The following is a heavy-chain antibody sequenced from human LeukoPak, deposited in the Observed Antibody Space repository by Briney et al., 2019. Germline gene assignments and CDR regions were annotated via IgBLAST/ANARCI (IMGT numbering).Heavy chain of an antibody. CDR3: ARLSPDVDGGTFFDC. V-gene: IGHV4-39*07. CDR1: GGSISSSSYY. J-gene: IGHJ4*02. CDR2: ISYSGIT. Sequence: SETLSLTCAVSGGSISSSSYYWGWVRQPPGKGLEWLGCISYSGITYYNPSLKSRVTISVDTSKNQFSLKLSSVTAANTAVYYCARLSPDVDGGTFFDCWSQGTLVTASS. D-gene: IGHD1-1*01.